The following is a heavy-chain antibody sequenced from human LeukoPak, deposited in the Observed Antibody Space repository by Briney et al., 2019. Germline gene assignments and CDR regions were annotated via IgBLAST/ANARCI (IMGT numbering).Heavy chain of an antibody. CDR1: GFTFSSYS. CDR3: ARSDPQYYYDSSRYSYPLEFFQH. CDR2: ISSSSSYI. V-gene: IGHV3-21*01. J-gene: IGHJ1*01. Sequence: PGGSLSLSCAASGFTFSSYSMNWVRQAPGKGLEWVSSISSSSSYIYYADSVKGRFTISRDNAKNSLYLQMNSLRGEDTAVYYCARSDPQYYYDSSRYSYPLEFFQHWGQGTLVTVSS. D-gene: IGHD3-22*01.